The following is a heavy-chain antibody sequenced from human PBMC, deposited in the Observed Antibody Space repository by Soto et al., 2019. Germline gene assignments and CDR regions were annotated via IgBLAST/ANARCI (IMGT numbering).Heavy chain of an antibody. CDR3: ARDSSGYDILTGYFRYYYYGMDV. CDR1: GYTFTSYG. D-gene: IGHD3-9*01. CDR2: ISAYNGNT. J-gene: IGHJ6*02. Sequence: GASVKVSCKASGYTFTSYGISWVRQAPGQGLEWMGWISAYNGNTNYAQKLQGRVTMTTDTSTSTAYMELRSLRSDDTAVYYCARDSSGYDILTGYFRYYYYGMDVWGQGTTVTVSS. V-gene: IGHV1-18*01.